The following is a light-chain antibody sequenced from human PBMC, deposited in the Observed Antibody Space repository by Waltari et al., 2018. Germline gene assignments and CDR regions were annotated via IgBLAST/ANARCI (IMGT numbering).Light chain of an antibody. CDR1: ALPTKY. CDR2: EDN. Sequence: SHELTQPPSVSVSPGQTARITCSGDALPTKYIYWYQQKSGQAPVMIIYEDNKRPSGIPDRFSGASSGTLATLTISGTLVEDEGDYYCYSTDTSSFPLFGGGTKLTV. V-gene: IGLV3-10*01. CDR3: YSTDTSSFPL. J-gene: IGLJ3*02.